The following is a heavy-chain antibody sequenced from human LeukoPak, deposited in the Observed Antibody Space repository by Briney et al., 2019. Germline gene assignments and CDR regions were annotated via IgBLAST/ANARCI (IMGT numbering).Heavy chain of an antibody. CDR1: GFTFSSYG. CDR3: ARTSGSYPYFDY. V-gene: IGHV3-7*01. CDR2: IKQDGSEK. D-gene: IGHD1-26*01. J-gene: IGHJ4*02. Sequence: GGSLRLSCAASGFTFSSYGMHWVRQAPGKGLEWVANIKQDGSEKYYVDSVKGRFTISRDNAKNSLYLQMNSLRAEDTAVYYCARTSGSYPYFDYWGQGTLVTVSS.